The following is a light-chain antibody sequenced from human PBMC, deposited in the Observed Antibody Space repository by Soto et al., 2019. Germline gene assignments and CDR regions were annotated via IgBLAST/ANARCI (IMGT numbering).Light chain of an antibody. CDR3: QQYKSWPPLT. V-gene: IGKV3-15*01. CDR2: GAS. CDR1: QSISDN. J-gene: IGKJ4*01. Sequence: DIVMTQSPAILSVSLGERATLSCLASQSISDNLAWYQQRSCQAPKLLIYGASTSATGVPARFSGSGSGTEFTLAISSQQSYDFAIYYCQQYKSWPPLTFGGGTKVE.